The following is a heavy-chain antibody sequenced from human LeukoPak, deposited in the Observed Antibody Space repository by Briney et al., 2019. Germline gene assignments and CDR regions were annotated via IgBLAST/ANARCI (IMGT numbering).Heavy chain of an antibody. J-gene: IGHJ4*02. CDR2: MNPNSGNT. V-gene: IGHV1-8*01. CDR1: GYTFINYD. Sequence: GASVKVSCKASGYTFINYDINWVRQAAGQGLEWMGWMNPNSGNTGYAQKFQGRVTMTRNTSINTAYMELSGLRSEDTALYYCARAGFYDPTAYFSSQGYYFDYWAQGTLVTVSS. D-gene: IGHD3-9*01. CDR3: ARAGFYDPTAYFSSQGYYFDY.